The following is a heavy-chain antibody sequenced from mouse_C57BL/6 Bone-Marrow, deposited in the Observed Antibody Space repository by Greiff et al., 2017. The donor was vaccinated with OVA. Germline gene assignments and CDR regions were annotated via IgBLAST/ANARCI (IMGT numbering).Heavy chain of an antibody. CDR2: IDPENGDT. V-gene: IGHV14-4*01. Sequence: EVQLQESGAELVRPGASVKLSCTASGFNIKDDYMHWVKQRPEQGLEWIGWIDPENGDTEYASKFQGKATITADTSSITAYLQLSSLTSEDTAVYYCTSSTVVDYWGQGTTLTVSS. CDR3: TSSTVVDY. CDR1: GFNIKDDY. D-gene: IGHD1-1*01. J-gene: IGHJ2*01.